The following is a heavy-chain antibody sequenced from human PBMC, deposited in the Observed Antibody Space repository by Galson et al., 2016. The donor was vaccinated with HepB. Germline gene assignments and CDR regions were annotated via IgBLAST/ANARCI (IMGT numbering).Heavy chain of an antibody. CDR3: ARDDYSGGRGSPDY. V-gene: IGHV3-23*01. CDR1: GFFFSGRA. J-gene: IGHJ4*02. Sequence: SLRLSCAASGFFFSGRAMSWVRQAPGKGLEWVSGINRYGATTGYAASVKGRFTISRDNPNNTLYLQMNSLTTEDTAVYYCARDDYSGGRGSPDYWGQGTLVTVSS. D-gene: IGHD4/OR15-4a*01. CDR2: INRYGATT.